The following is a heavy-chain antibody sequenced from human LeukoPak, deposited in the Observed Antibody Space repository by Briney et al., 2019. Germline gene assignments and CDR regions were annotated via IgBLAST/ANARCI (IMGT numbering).Heavy chain of an antibody. Sequence: GGSLRLSCAASGFTFSSHAMSWVRQAPGKGLEWVSAISGSGGSTYYADSVKGRFTISRDNSKNTLYLQMNSLRAEDTAVYYCAKTDGYNRAATDYWGQGTLVTVSS. V-gene: IGHV3-23*01. CDR3: AKTDGYNRAATDY. CDR2: ISGSGGST. D-gene: IGHD5-24*01. CDR1: GFTFSSHA. J-gene: IGHJ4*02.